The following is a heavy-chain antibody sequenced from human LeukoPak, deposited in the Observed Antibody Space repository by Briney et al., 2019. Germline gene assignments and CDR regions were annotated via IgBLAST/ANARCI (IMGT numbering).Heavy chain of an antibody. Sequence: SETLSLTCAVYGGSFSGYYWSWIRQPPGKGLEWIGYIYYSGSTNYNPSLKSRVTISVDTSKNQFSLKLSSVTAADTAVYYCARVIAMVTPFFDYWGQGTLVTVSS. CDR3: ARVIAMVTPFFDY. CDR1: GGSFSGYY. CDR2: IYYSGST. D-gene: IGHD5-18*01. J-gene: IGHJ4*02. V-gene: IGHV4-59*01.